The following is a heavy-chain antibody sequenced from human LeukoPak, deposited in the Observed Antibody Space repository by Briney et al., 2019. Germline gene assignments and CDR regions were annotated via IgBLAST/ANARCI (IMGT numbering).Heavy chain of an antibody. CDR1: AGSFSSGDYY. Sequence: SETLSLTCTVSAGSFSSGDYYWSWIRQPPGKGLEWIGFIYSSGSTYFNPSLKSRVTISVDTSKNQFSLKLTSVTAADTAVYYCARVSPRRGYSGYPPRNPYYFDYWGQGTLVTVSS. D-gene: IGHD5-12*01. CDR2: IYSSGST. J-gene: IGHJ4*02. V-gene: IGHV4-30-4*01. CDR3: ARVSPRRGYSGYPPRNPYYFDY.